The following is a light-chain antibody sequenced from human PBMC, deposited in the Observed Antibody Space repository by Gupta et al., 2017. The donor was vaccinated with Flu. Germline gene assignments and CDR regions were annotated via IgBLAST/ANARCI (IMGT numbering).Light chain of an antibody. Sequence: SYELTQPPSESVSPGQTARITCSGDALPKQFVYWYQQKPGQAPVLVIYKDSERPSGIPERFSGSTSGTTVTLTISGVQAEDEADYYCQAADNSATYVVFGGGTKLTVL. CDR1: ALPKQF. CDR2: KDS. J-gene: IGLJ2*01. CDR3: QAADNSATYVV. V-gene: IGLV3-25*03.